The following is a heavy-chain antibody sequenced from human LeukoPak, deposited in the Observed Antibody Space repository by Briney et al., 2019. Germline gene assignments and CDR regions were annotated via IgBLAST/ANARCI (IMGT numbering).Heavy chain of an antibody. D-gene: IGHD3-22*01. CDR1: GFTFISYA. J-gene: IGHJ4*02. CDR3: AKGRSMIVATTVAY. V-gene: IGHV3-23*01. Sequence: GGSLRLSCAASGFTFISYAMSWVRQAPGKGLEWVSAISGSGGSTYYADSVKGRFSISRDNSKSTLYLQMNSLRAEDTAVYYCAKGRSMIVATTVAYWGQGTLVTVSS. CDR2: ISGSGGST.